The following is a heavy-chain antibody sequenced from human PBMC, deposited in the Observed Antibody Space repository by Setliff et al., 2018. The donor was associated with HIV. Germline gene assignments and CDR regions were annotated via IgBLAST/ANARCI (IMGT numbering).Heavy chain of an antibody. CDR2: IYYNGGT. D-gene: IGHD5-12*01. CDR3: ARGDGYRGNDAYYDTGLDV. CDR1: GGSISSHY. V-gene: IGHV4-59*11. Sequence: KTSETLSLTCTVSGGSISSHYWSWIRQPPGKGLEWIGLIYYNGGTNYNSSLESRVTISVDRSKNQFSLKLNSVTSADTAVYYCARGDGYRGNDAYYDTGLDVWGQGITVTVSS. J-gene: IGHJ6*02.